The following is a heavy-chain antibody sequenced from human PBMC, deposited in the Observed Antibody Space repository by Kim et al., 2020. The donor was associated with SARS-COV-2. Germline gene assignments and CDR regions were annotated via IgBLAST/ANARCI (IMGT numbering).Heavy chain of an antibody. J-gene: IGHJ4*02. V-gene: IGHV4-34*01. CDR2: RT. D-gene: IGHD1-1*01. CDR3: ARATLGTFDY. Sequence: RTNYNPSLKRRATISVDTSKNQFSLKLSSVTAADTAVYYCARATLGTFDYWGQGTLVTVSS.